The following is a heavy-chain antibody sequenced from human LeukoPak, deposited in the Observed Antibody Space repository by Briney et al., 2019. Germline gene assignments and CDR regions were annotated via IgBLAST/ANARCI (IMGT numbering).Heavy chain of an antibody. CDR2: IDPNSGGT. V-gene: IGHV1-2*02. D-gene: IGHD4-17*01. Sequence: ASVKVSCKASGYTFRYHYMHWVRQAPGQGLEWMGWIDPNSGGTNYAQNFQGRVTMTRDTSISTAYMELNRLRSDDTAVYYCAREKTTVTTGGKWGQGTLVTVSS. CDR3: AREKTTVTTGGK. J-gene: IGHJ4*02. CDR1: GYTFRYHY.